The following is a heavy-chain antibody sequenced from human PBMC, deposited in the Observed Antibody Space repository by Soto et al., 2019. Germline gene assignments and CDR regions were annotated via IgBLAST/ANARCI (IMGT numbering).Heavy chain of an antibody. CDR1: GFTFSIYS. D-gene: IGHD7-27*01. V-gene: IGHV3-33*08. CDR2: IWYDGINT. J-gene: IGHJ4*02. Sequence: WGSLRLSCAASGFTFSIYSISWVRQAPCKGLEWVAHIWYDGINTYYADSVKGRFTISRDNSRNTLYLQMNSLRAEDTAVYHCVRDLLGSGGNFDYFGQGTPVTFCS. CDR3: VRDLLGSGGNFDY.